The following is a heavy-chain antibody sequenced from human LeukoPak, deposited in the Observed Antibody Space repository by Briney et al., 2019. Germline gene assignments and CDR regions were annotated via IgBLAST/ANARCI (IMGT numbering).Heavy chain of an antibody. CDR3: ARDRDYDFWSGYPPHYYGMDV. CDR2: ISSSGGTI. D-gene: IGHD3-3*01. J-gene: IGHJ6*02. CDR1: GFTFSDYY. V-gene: IGHV3-11*04. Sequence: GGSLRLSSAASGFTFSDYYMSWVRQAPGEGLEWISYISSSGGTIDYADSVKGRFTISRDNAKNSLYLQMNSLRAEDTAVYYCARDRDYDFWSGYPPHYYGMDVWGQGTTVSVSS.